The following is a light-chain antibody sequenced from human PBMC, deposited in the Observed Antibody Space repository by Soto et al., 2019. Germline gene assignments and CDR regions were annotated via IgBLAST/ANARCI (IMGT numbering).Light chain of an antibody. CDR3: QQYNNWPGT. CDR1: PSLNRD. CDR2: GAS. J-gene: IGKJ1*01. V-gene: IGKV3-15*01. Sequence: IVMTQSPATLSMSAGERATLSCRASPSLNRDLAWYQQKPGQPPRLLIFGASIRATGIPARFSGSGSGTEFTLTIGSLQSEDCALYYCQQYNNWPGTFGQGTKVDIK.